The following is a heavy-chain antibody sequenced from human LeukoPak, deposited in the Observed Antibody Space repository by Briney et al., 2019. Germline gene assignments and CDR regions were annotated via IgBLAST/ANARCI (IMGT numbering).Heavy chain of an antibody. Sequence: PSETLSLTCTVSGGSISTYYWSWIRQPPGKGLEWIGYIYDGGSTNYNPSLESRVTISVDTSKNQFSLKLSSVTAADTAVYYCARDRGVRVFDIWGQGTMVTVP. D-gene: IGHD3-10*01. CDR1: GGSISTYY. J-gene: IGHJ3*02. V-gene: IGHV4-59*01. CDR3: ARDRGVRVFDI. CDR2: IYDGGST.